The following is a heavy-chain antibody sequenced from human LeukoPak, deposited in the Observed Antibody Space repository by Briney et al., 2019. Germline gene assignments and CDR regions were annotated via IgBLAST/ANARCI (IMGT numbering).Heavy chain of an antibody. CDR1: GFTFSSYS. Sequence: GGSLRLSCAASGFTFSSYSMNWVRQAPGKGLKWVSSISSSSSYIYYADSVKGRFTISRDNAKNSLYLQMNSLRAEDTAVYYCASPPPYYYGSGSSPFDYWGQGTLVTVSS. V-gene: IGHV3-21*01. CDR2: ISSSSSYI. CDR3: ASPPPYYYGSGSSPFDY. J-gene: IGHJ4*02. D-gene: IGHD3-10*01.